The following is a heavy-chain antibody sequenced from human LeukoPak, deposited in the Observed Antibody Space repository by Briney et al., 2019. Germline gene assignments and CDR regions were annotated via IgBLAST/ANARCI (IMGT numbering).Heavy chain of an antibody. CDR2: ISGSGANT. CDR3: AKDRCSSGICYPHRFDY. J-gene: IGHJ4*02. V-gene: IGHV3-23*01. CDR1: GFTFSSYA. D-gene: IGHD2-15*01. Sequence: GGSLRLSCAAPGFTFSSYAMSWVRQTPEKGLEWVSSISGSGANTYYADSVKGRFTISRDNSKNTLYLQLNSLRAEDTAVYYCAKDRCSSGICYPHRFDYWGQGTLVTVSS.